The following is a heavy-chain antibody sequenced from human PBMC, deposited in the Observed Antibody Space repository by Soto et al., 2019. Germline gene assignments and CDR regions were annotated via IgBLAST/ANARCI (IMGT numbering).Heavy chain of an antibody. V-gene: IGHV1-3*01. D-gene: IGHD2-2*01. CDR3: ARVYWSSTSCYGAWYYYYMGV. J-gene: IGHJ6*03. Sequence: QVQLVQSGAEVKKPGASVKVSCKASGYTFTSYAMHWVRQAPGQRLAWMGWINAGNGNTKYSQKFLGRVPITRDTSVTTAYLELSSPRSEDTAVYYCARVYWSSTSCYGAWYYYYMGVWGKGTTVTVSS. CDR2: INAGNGNT. CDR1: GYTFTSYA.